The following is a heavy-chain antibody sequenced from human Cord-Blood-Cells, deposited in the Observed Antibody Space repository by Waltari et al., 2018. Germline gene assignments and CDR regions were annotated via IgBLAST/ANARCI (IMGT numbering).Heavy chain of an antibody. Sequence: EVQLVESGGGLVQPGGSLRLSCAASGLTFSSSDMHWVRQATGKGLEWVSAIGTAGDTCYPGSVKGRFTISRENAKNSLYLQMNSLRAGDTAVYYCARSAGYSSSSDAFDIWGQGTMVTVSS. CDR2: IGTAGDT. V-gene: IGHV3-13*01. D-gene: IGHD6-6*01. CDR1: GLTFSSSD. J-gene: IGHJ3*02. CDR3: ARSAGYSSSSDAFDI.